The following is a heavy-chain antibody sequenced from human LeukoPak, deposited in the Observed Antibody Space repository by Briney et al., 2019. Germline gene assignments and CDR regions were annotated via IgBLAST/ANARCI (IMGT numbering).Heavy chain of an antibody. J-gene: IGHJ4*02. V-gene: IGHV1-2*02. CDR1: GYTFTGYY. D-gene: IGHD3-10*01. CDR3: AIHYYDSGCIDY. Sequence: ASVKVSCKASGYTFTGYYMHWVRQAPGQGLEWMGWINPNSGGTNYAQKFQGRVTMTRDTSISTAYMELSRLRSDDTAVYYCAIHYYDSGCIDYWGQGTLVTVSS. CDR2: INPNSGGT.